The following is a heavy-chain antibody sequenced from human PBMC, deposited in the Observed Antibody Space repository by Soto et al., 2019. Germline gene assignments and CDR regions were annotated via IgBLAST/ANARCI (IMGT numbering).Heavy chain of an antibody. Sequence: VQLVESGGGVVQPGRSLRLSCAASGFTFRTYGMYWVRQAPGKGLEWVAVIWYDASNKYYADSVKGRFTISRDNSENTVYRQMNSLRAEDTAVYYCARGRVDGGELDLWGQGTLVTVSS. J-gene: IGHJ4*02. CDR2: IWYDASNK. CDR3: ARGRVDGGELDL. V-gene: IGHV3-33*01. D-gene: IGHD1-26*01. CDR1: GFTFRTYG.